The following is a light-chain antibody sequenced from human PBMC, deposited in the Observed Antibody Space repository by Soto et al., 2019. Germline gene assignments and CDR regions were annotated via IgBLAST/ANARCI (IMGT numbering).Light chain of an antibody. CDR3: QQYKNWPRT. J-gene: IGKJ1*01. Sequence: EIVMTQSPATLSVSPGERATLSCRASQSVSSNLVWYQQKPGQPPRLLIHNASTRATGIPARFSGSGSGTEFTLTISSLQSEDFAVYYCQQYKNWPRTFGQGTKVEIK. V-gene: IGKV3-15*01. CDR1: QSVSSN. CDR2: NAS.